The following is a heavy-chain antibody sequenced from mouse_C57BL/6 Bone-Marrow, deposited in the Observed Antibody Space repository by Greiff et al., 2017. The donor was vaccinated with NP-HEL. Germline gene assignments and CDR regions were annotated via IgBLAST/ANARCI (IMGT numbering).Heavy chain of an antibody. Sequence: EVKLVESEGGLVQPGSSMKLSCTASGFTFSDYYMAWVRQVPEKGLEWVANINYDGSSTYYLDSLKSRFIISRDNAKNILYLQMSSLKSEDTATYYCARDLNWDRVYYYAMDYWGQGTSVTVSS. J-gene: IGHJ4*01. D-gene: IGHD4-1*01. V-gene: IGHV5-16*01. CDR3: ARDLNWDRVYYYAMDY. CDR1: GFTFSDYY. CDR2: INYDGSST.